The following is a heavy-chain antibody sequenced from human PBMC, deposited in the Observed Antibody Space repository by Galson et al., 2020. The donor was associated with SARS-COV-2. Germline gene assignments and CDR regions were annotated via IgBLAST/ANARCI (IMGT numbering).Heavy chain of an antibody. Sequence: GGSLRLSCAASGFSFSNYEMNWVRQAPGKGLEWISYTSSSGRSIYYADSVKGRFTVSRDNGKNSLYLQMNSLRAEDTAVYYCSRGLRYFEGLAHYYFYYWGQGTLFTVSS. D-gene: IGHD3-9*01. V-gene: IGHV3-48*03. J-gene: IGHJ4*02. CDR1: GFSFSNYE. CDR3: SRGLRYFEGLAHYYFYY. CDR2: TSSSGRSI.